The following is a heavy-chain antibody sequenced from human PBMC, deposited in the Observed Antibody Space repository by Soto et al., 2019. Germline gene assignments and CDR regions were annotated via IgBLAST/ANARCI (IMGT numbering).Heavy chain of an antibody. Sequence: SGPTLVNPTQTLTLTCTFSGFSLNPRGVGVGWIRQPPGEALEWLAVIFWNDDKRYSPSLKTRLTITKDTSKNQVTLTMTNMDPVDTATYYCASSSFALRHYHWLLNWFVHWGQGALVTVSS. V-gene: IGHV2-5*01. CDR2: IFWNDDK. J-gene: IGHJ4*01. CDR1: GFSLNPRGVG. D-gene: IGHD3-9*01. CDR3: ASSSFALRHYHWLLNWFVH.